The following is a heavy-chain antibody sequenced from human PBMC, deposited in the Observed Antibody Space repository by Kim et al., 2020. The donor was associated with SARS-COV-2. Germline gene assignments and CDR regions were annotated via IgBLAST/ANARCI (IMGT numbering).Heavy chain of an antibody. J-gene: IGHJ6*03. Sequence: SETLSLTCAVYGGSFSGYYWSWIRQPPGKGLEWIGEINHSGSTNYNPSLKSRVTISVDTSKNQFSLKQSSVTAADTAVYYCARGTRQWLVRGPYYYSMDVWGKGTTVTVSS. CDR3: ARGTRQWLVRGPYYYSMDV. V-gene: IGHV4-34*01. CDR1: GGSFSGYY. CDR2: INHSGST. D-gene: IGHD6-19*01.